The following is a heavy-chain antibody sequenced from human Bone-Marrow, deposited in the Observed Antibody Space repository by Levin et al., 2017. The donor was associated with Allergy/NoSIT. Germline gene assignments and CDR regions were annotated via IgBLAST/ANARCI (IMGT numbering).Heavy chain of an antibody. CDR3: ARRAPVVRTATRGVFDI. Sequence: ASETLSLTCTVSGDSISSSYWNWVRQFPGKGLEWIGFVYYTGSTNYNPSLKSRVIMSVDTSKNQVSLKLTSVTAADTAVYDCARRAPVVRTATRGVFDIWGQGAVVTVSS. D-gene: IGHD2-15*01. J-gene: IGHJ3*02. CDR2: VYYTGST. CDR1: GDSISSSY. V-gene: IGHV4-59*01.